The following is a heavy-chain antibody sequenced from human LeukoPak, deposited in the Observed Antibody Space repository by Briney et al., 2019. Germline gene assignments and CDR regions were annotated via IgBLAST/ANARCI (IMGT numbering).Heavy chain of an antibody. CDR2: TYTGGNS. CDR1: GFTVSSIH. CDR3: ASSPPYCSSTNCYANY. J-gene: IGHJ4*02. Sequence: GGSLRLSCAASGFTVSSIHMVWVRQAPGKGLEWVSVTYTGGNSYYADSVKGRFIISRDNAKNSLYLQMSSLRAEDTAVYYCASSPPYCSSTNCYANYWGQGTLVTVSS. V-gene: IGHV3-53*01. D-gene: IGHD2-2*01.